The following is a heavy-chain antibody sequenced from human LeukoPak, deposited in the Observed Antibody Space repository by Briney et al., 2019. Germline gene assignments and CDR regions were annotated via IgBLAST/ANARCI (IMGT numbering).Heavy chain of an antibody. Sequence: ASVKVSCKTSGYTFTNYAMHWVRQAPGQRLEWMGWINAGTGNTKSSQRFQGRVTITRDTSASTAYMELSGLRSEDVAVYYCARGGRIKIFGEVIRTVKDDAFDIWGQGTMVTVSS. CDR3: ARGGRIKIFGEVIRTVKDDAFDI. J-gene: IGHJ3*02. CDR1: GYTFTNYA. V-gene: IGHV1-3*03. D-gene: IGHD3-3*01. CDR2: INAGTGNT.